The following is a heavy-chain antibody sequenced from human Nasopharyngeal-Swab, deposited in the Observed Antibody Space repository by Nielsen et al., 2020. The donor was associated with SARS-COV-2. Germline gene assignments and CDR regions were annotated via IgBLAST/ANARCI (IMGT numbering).Heavy chain of an antibody. J-gene: IGHJ3*02. D-gene: IGHD2-8*01. CDR1: GCTLTELS. V-gene: IGHV1-24*01. CDR3: ATDLRYCTNGVCYTKAADAFDI. CDR2: FDPEDGET. Sequence: ASVKVSCKVSGCTLTELSMHWVRQAPGKGLEWMGGFDPEDGETIYAQKFQGRVTMTEDTSTDTAYMELSSLRSEDTAVYYCATDLRYCTNGVCYTKAADAFDIWGQGTMVTVSS.